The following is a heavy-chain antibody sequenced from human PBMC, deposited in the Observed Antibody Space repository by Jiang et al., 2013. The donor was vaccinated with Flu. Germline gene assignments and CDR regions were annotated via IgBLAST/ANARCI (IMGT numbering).Heavy chain of an antibody. V-gene: IGHV1-18*01. CDR3: ARDLEWVARFGESPNWFDP. J-gene: IGHJ5*02. Sequence: SGAEVKKPGASVKVSCKASGYTFTSYGISWVRQAPGQGLEWMGWISAYNGNTNYAQKLQGRVTMTTDTSTSTAYMELRSLRSDDTAVYYCARDLEWVARFGESPNWFDPWGQGTLVTVSS. CDR2: ISAYNGNT. D-gene: IGHD3-10*01. CDR1: GYTFTSYG.